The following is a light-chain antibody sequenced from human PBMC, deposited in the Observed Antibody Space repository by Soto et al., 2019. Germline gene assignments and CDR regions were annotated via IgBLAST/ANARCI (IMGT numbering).Light chain of an antibody. J-gene: IGLJ1*01. CDR1: ISDVGGYNY. Sequence: QCLLTQPASVSGSPGQSVTISCTGTISDVGGYNYVSWYQQQSGKAPKLMIHEVSNRPSGVSNRFSGSKSGNTASLTISGLQAEDEADYYCRSYTSSRAYVFGIGTKVTVL. V-gene: IGLV2-14*01. CDR2: EVS. CDR3: RSYTSSRAYV.